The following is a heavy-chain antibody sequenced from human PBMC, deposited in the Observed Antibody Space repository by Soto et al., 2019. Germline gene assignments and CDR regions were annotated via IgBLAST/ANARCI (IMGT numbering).Heavy chain of an antibody. CDR1: GGSISSSNW. Sequence: QVQLQESGPGLVKPSGTLSLTCAVSGGSISSSNWWSWVRQPPGKGLEWIGEIYHSGSTNYNPSLKSRATISVDKSTNQFSRQLSSGTAADAAVYYCARGLPIIAVAGILYYSYGMDVWGQVTTVTVSS. CDR3: ARGLPIIAVAGILYYSYGMDV. D-gene: IGHD6-19*01. J-gene: IGHJ6*02. CDR2: IYHSGST. V-gene: IGHV4-4*02.